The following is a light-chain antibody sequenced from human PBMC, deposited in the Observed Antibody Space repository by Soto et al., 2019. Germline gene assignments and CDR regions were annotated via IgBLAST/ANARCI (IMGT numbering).Light chain of an antibody. CDR1: SSDVGDYNY. CDR2: EVS. J-gene: IGLJ1*01. V-gene: IGLV2-14*01. CDR3: SSYVGNDVFV. Sequence: QSVLTQPASVSGSPGQSITISCTGSSSDVGDYNYVSWYQQHPGKAPKLIIYEVSNRPSGVSNRFSGSKSGNTASLTISGLQAEDEAGYYCSSYVGNDVFVFGTGTKVTVL.